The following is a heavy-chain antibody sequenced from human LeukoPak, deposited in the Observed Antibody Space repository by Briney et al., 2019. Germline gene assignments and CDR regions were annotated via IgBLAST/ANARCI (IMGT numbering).Heavy chain of an antibody. CDR1: GGSITSSNYY. Sequence: KPSGTLSLTCGVSGGSITSSNYYWGWIRQPPGKGLEWIGSIYYSGSTYYNPSLKSRVTISVDTSKKQFSLKLSSVTAADTAVYYCAREQRLYDSSGPPWDIWGQGTMVTVSS. J-gene: IGHJ3*02. CDR3: AREQRLYDSSGPPWDI. CDR2: IYYSGST. V-gene: IGHV4-39*07. D-gene: IGHD3-22*01.